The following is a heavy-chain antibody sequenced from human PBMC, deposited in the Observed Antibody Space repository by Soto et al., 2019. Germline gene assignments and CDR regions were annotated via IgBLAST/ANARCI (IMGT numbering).Heavy chain of an antibody. V-gene: IGHV3-49*03. J-gene: IGHJ3*02. CDR1: GFTFGDYA. CDR3: TRDQLGRYFDWLLPYDAFDI. CDR2: IRSKAYGGTT. D-gene: IGHD3-9*01. Sequence: GGSLRLSCTASGFTFGDYAMSWFRQAPGKGLEWVGFIRSKAYGGTTEYAASVKGRFTISRDDSKSIAYLQMNSLKTEDTAVYYCTRDQLGRYFDWLLPYDAFDIWGQGTMVTVSS.